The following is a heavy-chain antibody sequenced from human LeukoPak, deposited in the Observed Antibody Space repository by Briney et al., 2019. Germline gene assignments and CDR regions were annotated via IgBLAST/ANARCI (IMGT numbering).Heavy chain of an antibody. D-gene: IGHD6-19*01. Sequence: ASVKVSCKAPGYTFTSYAMHWVRQAPGQRLEWMGWINAGNGNTKYSQKFQGRVTITRDTSASTAYMELSSLRSEDTAVYYCARVYSSGWYYFDYWGQGTLVTVSS. V-gene: IGHV1-3*01. CDR2: INAGNGNT. J-gene: IGHJ4*02. CDR1: GYTFTSYA. CDR3: ARVYSSGWYYFDY.